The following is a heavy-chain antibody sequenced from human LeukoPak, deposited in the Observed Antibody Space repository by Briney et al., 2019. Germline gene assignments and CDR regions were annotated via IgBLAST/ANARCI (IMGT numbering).Heavy chain of an antibody. CDR1: GFTFRSYD. J-gene: IGHJ4*02. CDR3: AMSKAAVIY. V-gene: IGHV3-30*02. CDR2: IRKDGSEK. Sequence: PGGSLRLSCAASGFTFRSYDMHWVRPAPHKGLEWVTFIRKDGSEKDYADSVKGRFTISRDNSKNTLYLEMNTLRAEYTALYFSAMSKAAVIYWGERSLVTVSS. D-gene: IGHD6-13*01.